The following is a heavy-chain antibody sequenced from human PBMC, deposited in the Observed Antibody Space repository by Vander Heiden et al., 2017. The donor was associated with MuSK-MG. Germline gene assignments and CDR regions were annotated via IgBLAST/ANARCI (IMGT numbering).Heavy chain of an antibody. CDR1: GFTFSSYS. CDR2: ISSSSSYI. CDR3: ARERDYGMDV. J-gene: IGHJ6*02. Sequence: EVQLVESGGGLDKPGGSLRLSCPASGFTFSSYSMNWVRQAPGKGLEWVSSISSSSSYIYYADSVKGRFTISRDNAKNALYLQMNSLRAEDTAVYYCARERDYGMDVWGQGTTVTVSS. V-gene: IGHV3-21*01.